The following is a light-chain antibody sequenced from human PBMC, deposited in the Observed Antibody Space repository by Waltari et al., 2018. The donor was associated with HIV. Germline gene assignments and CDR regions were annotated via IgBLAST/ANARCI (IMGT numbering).Light chain of an antibody. Sequence: SSALTQTPSVLVSPGQTATITCSGEAFPSRYAHWYHPRAGQAPFLVIYQDHKRPSGIPDRFSVSSSGTVLTLTISGVQTEDEGDYYCQTTDTNGVVVFGGGTKVTVL. V-gene: IGLV3-25*03. CDR2: QDH. CDR1: AFPSRY. CDR3: QTTDTNGVVV. J-gene: IGLJ2*01.